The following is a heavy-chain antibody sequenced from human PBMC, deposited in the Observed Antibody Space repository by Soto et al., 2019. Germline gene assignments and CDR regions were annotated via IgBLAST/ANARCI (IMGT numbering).Heavy chain of an antibody. CDR1: GGSISSYY. J-gene: IGHJ4*02. CDR3: ARVDGYTTGFVDY. D-gene: IGHD3-9*01. V-gene: IGHV4-59*01. CDR2: IYYSGTT. Sequence: PSETLSLTCTVSGGSISSYYWSWIRQSPGKGLEWMGYIYYSGTTNYNPSLKSRVTISLDKPKNQFSLKLTSATAADTAVYFCARVDGYTTGFVDYWGRGTLVTVSS.